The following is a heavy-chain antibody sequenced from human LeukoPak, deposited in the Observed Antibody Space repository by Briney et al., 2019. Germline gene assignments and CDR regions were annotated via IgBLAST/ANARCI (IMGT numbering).Heavy chain of an antibody. V-gene: IGHV3-23*01. CDR1: GFTFSSYA. J-gene: IGHJ3*02. CDR3: AKSLGYCSSTSCPADAFDI. Sequence: GGSLRLSCAASGFTFSSYAMSWVRQAPGKGLEWVSAISGSGGSTYYTDSVTGRFTISRDNSKNTLYLQMNSLRAEDTTVYYCAKSLGYCSSTSCPADAFDIWGQGTMVTVSS. CDR2: ISGSGGST. D-gene: IGHD2-2*03.